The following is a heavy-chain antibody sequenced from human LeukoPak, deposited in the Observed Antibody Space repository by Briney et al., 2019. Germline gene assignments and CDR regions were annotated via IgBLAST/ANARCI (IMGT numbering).Heavy chain of an antibody. CDR2: ICHSGST. Sequence: SQTLSLTCAVSGGSISSGGYSWSWIRQPPGKGLEWIGYICHSGSTYYNPSLKSRVTISVDTSKNQFSLKLSAVTAADTAVYYCARFGGYYFDYWGQGTLVTVSS. V-gene: IGHV4-30-2*02. CDR1: GGSISSGGYS. CDR3: ARFGGYYFDY. J-gene: IGHJ4*02. D-gene: IGHD3-16*01.